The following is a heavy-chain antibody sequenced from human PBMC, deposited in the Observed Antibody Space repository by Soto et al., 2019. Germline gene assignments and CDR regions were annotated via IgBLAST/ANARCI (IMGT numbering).Heavy chain of an antibody. Sequence: GGSLRLSCAASGFTFSASAMHWVRQASGKGLEWVGRIRSKANNYATAYAASVNGRFTISRDDSKNTAYLQMNSLKTEDTAVYYCTGLSHYNGYDYWGQGTLVTVSS. CDR3: TGLSHYNGYDY. D-gene: IGHD3-10*01. V-gene: IGHV3-73*01. J-gene: IGHJ4*02. CDR1: GFTFSASA. CDR2: IRSKANNYAT.